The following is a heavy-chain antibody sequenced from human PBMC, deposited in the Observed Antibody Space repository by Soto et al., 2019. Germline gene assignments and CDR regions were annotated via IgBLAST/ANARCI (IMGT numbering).Heavy chain of an antibody. V-gene: IGHV3-30*18. J-gene: IGHJ3*02. CDR3: AKDILTGTTSLPAFDI. D-gene: IGHD1-20*01. Sequence: GGSLRLSCAASGFTFSSYGMHWVRQAPGKGLEWVAVISYDGSNKYYADSVKGRFTISRDNSKNTLYLQMNSLRAEDTAVYYCAKDILTGTTSLPAFDIWGQGTMVTVSS. CDR1: GFTFSSYG. CDR2: ISYDGSNK.